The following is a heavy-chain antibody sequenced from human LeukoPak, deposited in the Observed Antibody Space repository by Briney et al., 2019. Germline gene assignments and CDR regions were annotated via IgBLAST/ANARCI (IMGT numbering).Heavy chain of an antibody. D-gene: IGHD4-23*01. CDR2: LNPNTGGT. V-gene: IGHV1-2*02. CDR3: ARGFIGGNGVGPGGYLDV. Sequence: GASVKVSCKASGGTFSSYAISWVRQAPGQGLEWMGWLNPNTGGTNYAPKFHGRVTMTRDTSISTAYMEVSSLTSDDTAVYFCARGFIGGNGVGPGGYLDVWGTGTTVTVSS. CDR1: GGTFSSYA. J-gene: IGHJ6*03.